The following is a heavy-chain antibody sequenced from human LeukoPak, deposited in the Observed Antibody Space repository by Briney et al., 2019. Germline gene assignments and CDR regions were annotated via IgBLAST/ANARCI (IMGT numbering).Heavy chain of an antibody. CDR2: ISAYNGNT. CDR3: ARTPYYDFWSGYYHFDY. Sequence: GASVKVSCKASGYTFTNYGINWVRQAPGQGLEWMGWISAYNGNTNYAQNFQGRVTMTTVTSTSTAYMELRGLRSDDTAAYYCARTPYYDFWSGYYHFDYWAQGTLVTVSS. CDR1: GYTFTNYG. V-gene: IGHV1-18*01. J-gene: IGHJ4*02. D-gene: IGHD3-3*01.